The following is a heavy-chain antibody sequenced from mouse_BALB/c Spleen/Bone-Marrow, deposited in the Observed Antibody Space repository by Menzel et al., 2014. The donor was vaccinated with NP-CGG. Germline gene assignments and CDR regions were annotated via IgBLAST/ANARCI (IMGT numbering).Heavy chain of an antibody. D-gene: IGHD2-2*01. V-gene: IGHV7-3*02. Sequence: EVKLVESVGGLVQPGGSLRLSCATSGFTFTAYYMSWVRQPPGKALEWLGFIRNKANGYTTEYSASVKGRFTISRDNSQSILYLQMNTLRAEDSATYYCARDGYDDYWGQGTPLTVSS. CDR3: ARDGYDDY. J-gene: IGHJ2*01. CDR1: GFTFTAYY. CDR2: IRNKANGYTT.